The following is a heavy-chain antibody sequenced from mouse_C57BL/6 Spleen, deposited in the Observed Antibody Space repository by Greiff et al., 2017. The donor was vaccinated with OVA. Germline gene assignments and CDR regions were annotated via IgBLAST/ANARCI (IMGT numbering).Heavy chain of an antibody. CDR3: ARESNPYYAMDY. D-gene: IGHD2-5*01. J-gene: IGHJ4*01. CDR1: GYTFTDYY. V-gene: IGHV1-26*01. CDR2: INPNNGGT. Sequence: VQLQQSGPELVKPGASVKISCKASGYTFTDYYMNWVKQSHGKSLEWIGDINPNNGGTSYNQKFKGKATLTVDKSSSTAYMELRSLTSEDSAVYYCARESNPYYAMDYWGQGTSVTVSS.